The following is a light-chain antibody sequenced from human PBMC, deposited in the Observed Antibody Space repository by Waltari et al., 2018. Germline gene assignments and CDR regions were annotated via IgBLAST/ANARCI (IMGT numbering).Light chain of an antibody. CDR3: QQYDTMPHT. J-gene: IGKJ2*01. CDR2: GAS. V-gene: IGKV3-15*01. CDR1: QSVRNN. Sequence: EVLMTQSPATVSVSPGEGATLSCWACQSVRNNVAWFQQKPGQAPRLLIYGASTRATVIPARFSGSGAGTDFSLTISSVAPEDFAVFYCQQYDTMPHTFGQGTKLEIK.